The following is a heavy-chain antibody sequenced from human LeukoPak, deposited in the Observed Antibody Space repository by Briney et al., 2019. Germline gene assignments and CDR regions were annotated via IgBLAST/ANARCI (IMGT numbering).Heavy chain of an antibody. CDR3: ARDESLRYDFWSGYFYYYYGMDV. J-gene: IGHJ6*02. Sequence: SVTVSFKASGGTFSSYAISWVRQAPGQGLEWMGGIIPIFGTANYAQKFQGRVTITADESTSTAYMELSSLRSEDTAVYYCARDESLRYDFWSGYFYYYYGMDVWGQGTTVTVSS. V-gene: IGHV1-69*13. D-gene: IGHD3-3*01. CDR1: GGTFSSYA. CDR2: IIPIFGTA.